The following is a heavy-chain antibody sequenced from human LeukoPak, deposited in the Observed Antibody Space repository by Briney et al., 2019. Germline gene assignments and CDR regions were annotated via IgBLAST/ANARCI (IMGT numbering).Heavy chain of an antibody. Sequence: GESLKISCQGSGYSFTNYWIAWVRQMPGKGLEWMGIIYPGDSDTRYSPSFQGQVTISADKSISTAYLQWSSLKASDTAMYYCARRGFCTNGVCHFDYWGQGTLVTVSS. CDR1: GYSFTNYW. V-gene: IGHV5-51*01. D-gene: IGHD2-8*01. CDR2: IYPGDSDT. CDR3: ARRGFCTNGVCHFDY. J-gene: IGHJ4*02.